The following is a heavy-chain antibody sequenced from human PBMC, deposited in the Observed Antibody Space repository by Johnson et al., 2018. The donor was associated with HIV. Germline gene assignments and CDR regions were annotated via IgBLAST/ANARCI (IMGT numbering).Heavy chain of an antibody. CDR3: ASGEDYGGNYGAFDI. CDR2: ISGIGSTI. V-gene: IGHV3-11*04. J-gene: IGHJ3*02. D-gene: IGHD4-23*01. Sequence: NWIRQAPGKGLEWISYISGIGSTIYYADSVKGRFTISRDNAKKSLDLQMNSLRGEDTAVYYCASGEDYGGNYGAFDIWGQGTVVTVSS.